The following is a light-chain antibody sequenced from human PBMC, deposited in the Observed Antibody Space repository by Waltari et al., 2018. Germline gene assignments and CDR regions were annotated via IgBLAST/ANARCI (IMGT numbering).Light chain of an antibody. CDR1: QSVLYSSNNKKY. CDR2: WAS. V-gene: IGKV4-1*01. CDR3: QKYYSTPWT. Sequence: DIVMTQSPDSLAVSLGERATINCKSSQSVLYSSNNKKYVAWYQQKPGQPPKLLIYWASTRESGVQDRFSGSGSGTDFTLTISSLQAEDVAVYYCQKYYSTPWTFGQGTKVEIK. J-gene: IGKJ1*01.